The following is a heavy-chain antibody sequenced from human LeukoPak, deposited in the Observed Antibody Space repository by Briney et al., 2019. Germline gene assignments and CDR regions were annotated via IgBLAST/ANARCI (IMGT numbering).Heavy chain of an antibody. CDR3: ARDRGARGRGLA. J-gene: IGHJ4*02. V-gene: IGHV3-21*06. Sequence: GGSLRLSCAASGFTFRIYGMNWVRQAPGKGLEWVSSISDTSDISHADSVKGRFTVSRDNAKSSVFLQMNSLRVEDTAVYYCARDRGARGRGLAWGQGTLVSVSS. CDR2: ISDTSDI. CDR1: GFTFRIYG. D-gene: IGHD3-10*01.